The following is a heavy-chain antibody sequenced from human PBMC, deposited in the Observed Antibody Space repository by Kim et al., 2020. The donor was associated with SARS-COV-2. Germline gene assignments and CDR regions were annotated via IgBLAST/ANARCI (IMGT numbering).Heavy chain of an antibody. D-gene: IGHD2-2*01. CDR3: ARAPSYCSSTSCPIDY. J-gene: IGHJ4*02. Sequence: GGSLRLFCAASGFTFSSYGMHWARQAPGKGLEWVAVIWYDGSNKYYADSVKGRFTISRDNSKNTLYPQMNSLGAEDTTVYYCARAPSYCSSTSCPIDYLGQGPLVTVS. V-gene: IGHV3-33*01. CDR2: IWYDGSNK. CDR1: GFTFSSYG.